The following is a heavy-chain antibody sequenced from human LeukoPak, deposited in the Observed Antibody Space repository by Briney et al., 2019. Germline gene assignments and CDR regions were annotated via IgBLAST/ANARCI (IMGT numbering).Heavy chain of an antibody. CDR1: GGSISSYY. J-gene: IGHJ4*02. D-gene: IGHD5-24*01. V-gene: IGHV4-59*01. CDR3: ARYRGTYGYYFDY. CDR2: IYNSGNT. Sequence: PSETLSLTCSVSGGSISSYYWSWIRQSPENGLEWIGYIYNSGNTNYNLFLKSRVTITADTSKNQFSLKLTSVTAADTAVYYCARYRGTYGYYFDYWGQGKLVIVSS.